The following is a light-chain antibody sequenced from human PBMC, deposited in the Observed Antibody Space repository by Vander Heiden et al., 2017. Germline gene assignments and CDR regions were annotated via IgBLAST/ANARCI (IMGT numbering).Light chain of an antibody. CDR1: QGTSSY. J-gene: IGKJ3*01. CDR2: AAS. V-gene: IGKV1-8*01. Sequence: AIRMTQSPSPLSASTGDRVTITCRASQGTSSYLAWYQQKPGKAPKLLIYAASTLQSGVPSRFSGSGSGTDFTLTISCLQSEDFATYYCQQYYSYPLTFGHGTKVXIK. CDR3: QQYYSYPLT.